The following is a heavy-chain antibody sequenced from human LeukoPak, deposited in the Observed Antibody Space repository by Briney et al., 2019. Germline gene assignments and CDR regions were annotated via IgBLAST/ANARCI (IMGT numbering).Heavy chain of an antibody. J-gene: IGHJ2*01. Sequence: ASVKVSCKAAGYTFTSYDINWVRQAPGQGLEWMGWMNPTSDNTGYAQKFQGRVTMTRDASIATAYMELSSLTSEDTALYYCTRIRGYTYGYWYLDLWGRGTPVTVSS. CDR3: TRIRGYTYGYWYLDL. CDR1: GYTFTSYD. V-gene: IGHV1-8*01. D-gene: IGHD5-18*01. CDR2: MNPTSDNT.